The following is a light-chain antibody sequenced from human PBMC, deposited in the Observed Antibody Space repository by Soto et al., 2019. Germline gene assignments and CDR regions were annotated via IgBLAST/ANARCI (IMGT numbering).Light chain of an antibody. V-gene: IGLV2-8*01. J-gene: IGLJ1*01. CDR3: SSYAGSNNFV. CDR1: SSDVGGYNY. Sequence: QSVLTQPPSASGSPGQSVPISCSGTSSDVGGYNYVSWHQQHPGKAPKLMIYEVSKRPSGVPDRFSGSKSGNTASLIVSGLQAEDEADYYCSSYAGSNNFVFGTGTKVTVL. CDR2: EVS.